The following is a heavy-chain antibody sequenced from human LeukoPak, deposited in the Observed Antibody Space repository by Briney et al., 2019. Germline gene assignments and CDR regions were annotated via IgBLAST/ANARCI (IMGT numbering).Heavy chain of an antibody. D-gene: IGHD3-10*01. CDR2: IYSGGST. Sequence: PGGSLRLSCAASGFTVSSNYMSWVRQAPGKGLEWVSVIYSGGSTYYADSVKGRFTISRDNSKNTLYLQMNSLRAEDTAVYYCARETRLLWFGEIRYFDYWGQGTLVTVSS. J-gene: IGHJ4*02. CDR1: GFTVSSNY. CDR3: ARETRLLWFGEIRYFDY. V-gene: IGHV3-53*01.